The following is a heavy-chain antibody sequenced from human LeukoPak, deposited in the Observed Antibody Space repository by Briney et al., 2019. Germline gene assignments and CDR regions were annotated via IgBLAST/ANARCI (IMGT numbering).Heavy chain of an antibody. Sequence: ASVKVSCKTSGYTFINYGIGWVRQAPGQGLEWMGWISAYNGNTNYAQKFQGRVTMTRDTSISTAYMELSRLRSDDTAVYYCARDDYYYMDVWGKGTTVTVSS. CDR3: ARDDYYYMDV. V-gene: IGHV1-18*01. J-gene: IGHJ6*03. CDR1: GYTFINYG. CDR2: ISAYNGNT.